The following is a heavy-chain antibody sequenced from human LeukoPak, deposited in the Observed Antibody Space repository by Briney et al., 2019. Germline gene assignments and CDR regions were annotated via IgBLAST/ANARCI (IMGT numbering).Heavy chain of an antibody. D-gene: IGHD2-15*01. Sequence: SETLSLTCTVSGGSISSYYWSWIRQPPGKGLEWIGYIYYRGSTNYNPSLKSRVTISVDTSKNQFSLKLSSVTAADTAVYYCARHSGAATGFVFWGQGTLVTVSS. CDR2: IYYRGST. CDR3: ARHSGAATGFVF. CDR1: GGSISSYY. V-gene: IGHV4-59*08. J-gene: IGHJ4*02.